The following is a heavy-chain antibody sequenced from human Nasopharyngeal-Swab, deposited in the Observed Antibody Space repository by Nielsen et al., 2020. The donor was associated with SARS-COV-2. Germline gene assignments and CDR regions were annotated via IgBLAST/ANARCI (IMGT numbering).Heavy chain of an antibody. CDR2: IGIAGDP. Sequence: GESLKISCAASGFTFSTYDMHWVRQVTGKGLEWVSAIGIAGDPYYADSVKGRFTISRDNSKNTLYLQMNSLRAEDTAVYYCARGDDSSGYPYSHDYWGQGTLVTVSS. CDR1: GFTFSTYD. CDR3: ARGDDSSGYPYSHDY. D-gene: IGHD3-22*01. J-gene: IGHJ4*02. V-gene: IGHV3-13*05.